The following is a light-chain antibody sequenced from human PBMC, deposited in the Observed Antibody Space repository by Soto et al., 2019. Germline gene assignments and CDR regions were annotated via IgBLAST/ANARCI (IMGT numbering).Light chain of an antibody. Sequence: DIVMTQSPDSLAVSLGERATINCKSSQSVLYNSNNKNYLAWYQQKPGQPPKLLIYWASTRESGVPDRFSGSGSETDFTLTISSLQAEDVAVYYCQQYQLAPLTVGGGTKVEIK. CDR2: WAS. V-gene: IGKV4-1*01. J-gene: IGKJ4*01. CDR1: QSVLYNSNNKNY. CDR3: QQYQLAPLT.